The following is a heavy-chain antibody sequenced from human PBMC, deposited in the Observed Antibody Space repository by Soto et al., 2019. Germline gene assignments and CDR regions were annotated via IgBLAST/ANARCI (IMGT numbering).Heavy chain of an antibody. CDR2: MNPNSGNT. Sequence: QVQLVQSGAEVKKPGASVKVSCKASGYTFTSYDINWVRQATGQGLEWMGWMNPNSGNTGYAQKFQRRVTMTRNTSISTAYRELSSLRSEDTAVYYCARAVASTDGYYGMDVWGQGTTVTVSS. CDR3: ARAVASTDGYYGMDV. V-gene: IGHV1-8*01. CDR1: GYTFTSYD. D-gene: IGHD6-19*01. J-gene: IGHJ6*02.